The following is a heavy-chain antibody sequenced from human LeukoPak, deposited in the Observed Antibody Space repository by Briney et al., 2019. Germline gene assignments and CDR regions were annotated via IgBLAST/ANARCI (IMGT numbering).Heavy chain of an antibody. CDR2: ISYDGSNK. J-gene: IGHJ2*01. CDR1: GFTFSSYA. D-gene: IGHD3-3*01. CDR3: AKDALLRFLEWFDVPCGYFDL. V-gene: IGHV3-30-3*01. Sequence: GGSLRLSCAASGFTFSSYAMHWVRQAPGKGLEWVAVISYDGSNKYYADSVKGRFTISRDNSKNTLYLQMNSLRAEDTAVYYCAKDALLRFLEWFDVPCGYFDLWGRGTLVTVSS.